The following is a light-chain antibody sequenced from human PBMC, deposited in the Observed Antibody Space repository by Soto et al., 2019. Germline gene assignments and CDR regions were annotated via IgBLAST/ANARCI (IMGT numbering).Light chain of an antibody. V-gene: IGKV3-20*01. CDR3: HPSGSSPPP. CDR2: SAS. CDR1: QSLHSNF. Sequence: EIVLTQFPATLSLSPGERATLSCRASQSLHSNFLVWYQQKPGQAPRLLISSASRRATGIPDRFSGSGSGTDFPLPISRLDPEDFGVYFCHPSGSSPPPFGPGTKV. J-gene: IGKJ3*01.